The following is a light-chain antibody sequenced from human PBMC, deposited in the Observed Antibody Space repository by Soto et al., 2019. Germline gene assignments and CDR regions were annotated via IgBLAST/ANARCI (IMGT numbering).Light chain of an antibody. V-gene: IGLV2-14*01. CDR3: SSYTSSSSVV. J-gene: IGLJ2*01. CDR1: SSDVGGYNS. CDR2: EVS. Sequence: QSALTQPASVSGSPGQSITISCTGTSSDVGGYNSVSWYQQHRGKAPKLMIYEVSNRPSGVSNRFSGSKSGNTASLIISGLQAEDEADYYCSSYTSSSSVVFGGGTQLTVL.